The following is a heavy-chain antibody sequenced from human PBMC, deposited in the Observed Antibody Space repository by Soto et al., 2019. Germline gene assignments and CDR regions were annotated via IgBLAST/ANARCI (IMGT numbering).Heavy chain of an antibody. V-gene: IGHV4-4*02. CDR1: GGSLSSCNW. D-gene: IGHD2-21*01. J-gene: IGHJ5*02. CDR2: IYRYGST. Sequence: QVQLQESGPRLVKPSGTLSLTCAVYGGSLSSCNWWSWVRQPPGKGLEWIGEIYRYGSTSYNPSLTSRVTIAVDKSKNQISLKMTSLTAADTAVYFCSGGGRPGQIDWFDPWGQGILVTVSS. CDR3: SGGGRPGQIDWFDP.